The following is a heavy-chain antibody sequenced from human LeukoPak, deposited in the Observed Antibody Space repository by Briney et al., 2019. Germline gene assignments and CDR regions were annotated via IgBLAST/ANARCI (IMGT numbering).Heavy chain of an antibody. Sequence: PSETLSLTCTASGGSISGYYWSWIRQPPGKGLEWIGEINHSGSTNYNPSLKSRVTISVDTSKNQFSLKLSSVTAADTAVYYCARDFSSGTSYSPFDYWGQGTLVTVSS. D-gene: IGHD1-26*01. CDR3: ARDFSSGTSYSPFDY. CDR1: GGSISGYY. J-gene: IGHJ4*02. CDR2: INHSGST. V-gene: IGHV4-34*01.